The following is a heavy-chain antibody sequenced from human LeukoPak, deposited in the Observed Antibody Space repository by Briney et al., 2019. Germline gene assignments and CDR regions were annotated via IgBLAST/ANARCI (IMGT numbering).Heavy chain of an antibody. D-gene: IGHD2-2*01. CDR3: ARRAPSTGYFDL. V-gene: IGHV4-31*03. J-gene: IGHJ2*01. CDR2: IYYSGST. Sequence: SETLSLTRTVSGGSISSGSYYWAWIRQHPGKGLEWIGYIYYSGSTYYNPSLKSRVTVSEDTSKNQFSLKLTSVTAADTAVYYCARRAPSTGYFDLWGRGTLVSVSS. CDR1: GGSISSGSYY.